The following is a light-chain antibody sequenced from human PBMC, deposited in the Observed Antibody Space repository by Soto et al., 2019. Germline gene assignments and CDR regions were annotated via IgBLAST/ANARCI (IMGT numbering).Light chain of an antibody. CDR1: QDISKY. CDR2: DVF. J-gene: IGKJ4*01. V-gene: IGKV1-33*01. CDR3: QQYESLPT. Sequence: DIRMTQSPSSLSASVGDRVTTTCQASQDISKYLNWYQQKPGKAPKLLIYDVFNLETGVPSRFSGSGSVTHFTFTISSLQPEDVATYYCQQYESLPTFGGGTKVEIK.